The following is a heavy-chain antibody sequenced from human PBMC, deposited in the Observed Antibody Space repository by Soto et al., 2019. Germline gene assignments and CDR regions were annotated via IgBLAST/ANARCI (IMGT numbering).Heavy chain of an antibody. CDR2: ISAYSGNT. J-gene: IGHJ5*02. D-gene: IGHD3-22*01. CDR3: ARGRPNYYDSGYRRGKNWFDP. CDR1: GYTFTSYG. V-gene: IGHV1-18*04. Sequence: ASVKVSCKASGYTFTSYGISWVRQAPGQGLEWMGWISAYSGNTNYAQKLQGRVTMTTDTSTSTAYRELRSLRSDDTAVYYCARGRPNYYDSGYRRGKNWFDPWGQGTLVTVSS.